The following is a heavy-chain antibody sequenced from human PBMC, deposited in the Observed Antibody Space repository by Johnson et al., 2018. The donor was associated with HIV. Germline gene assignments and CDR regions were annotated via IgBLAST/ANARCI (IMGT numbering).Heavy chain of an antibody. Sequence: QVQLVESGGGVVQPGGSLRLSCAASGFTFSSYGMHWVRQAPGKGLEWVAFIRYDGSNKYYADSVKGRFTISRDNSKNTLYLQMNSLRAEDTALYYCAKGGIATRFLDIWGQGTMVTVSS. J-gene: IGHJ3*02. CDR3: AKGGIATRFLDI. CDR2: IRYDGSNK. CDR1: GFTFSSYG. D-gene: IGHD6-6*01. V-gene: IGHV3-30*02.